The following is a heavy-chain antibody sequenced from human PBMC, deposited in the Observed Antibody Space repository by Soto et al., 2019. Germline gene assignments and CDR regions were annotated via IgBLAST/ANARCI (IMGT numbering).Heavy chain of an antibody. CDR2: ISVSGNNA. J-gene: IGHJ4*02. V-gene: IGHV3-23*01. D-gene: IGHD3-22*01. CDR3: ARGQLRPGILYSLGVLLPEYGL. Sequence: GGSLRLSCAASGFAFSTFAMTWVRQAPGKGLEWVAAISVSGNNAYYADSVKGRFTISRDNSQNSVFLQMSSLRADDTAVYYCARGQLRPGILYSLGVLLPEYGLWGQGTLVTVSS. CDR1: GFAFSTFA.